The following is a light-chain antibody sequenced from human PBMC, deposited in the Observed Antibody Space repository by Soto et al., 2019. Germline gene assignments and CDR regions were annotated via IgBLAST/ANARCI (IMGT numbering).Light chain of an antibody. J-gene: IGKJ4*01. CDR3: QQYNSYSFT. CDR1: QSISSW. V-gene: IGKV1-5*03. CDR2: NAS. Sequence: DIQMPQSPSPLSASVGDRATITCRVCQSISSWLAWYQQKPGKAPKLLIYNASSLESGVPSRFSGSGSVTEFTLTISSLQPDDFATYYCQQYNSYSFTFGGGTKVDIK.